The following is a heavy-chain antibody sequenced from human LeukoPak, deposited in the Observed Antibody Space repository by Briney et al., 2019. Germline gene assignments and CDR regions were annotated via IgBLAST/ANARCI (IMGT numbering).Heavy chain of an antibody. CDR2: VYYTGTT. Sequence: SETLSLTCTVSGGSISGSTYYWAWNRQPPGKGPEWIGSVYYTGTTYYNPSLRSRVTIAVDTSKNQFSLKLSSVTAADTAVYYCARRWTTVTTSWFDPWGRGALVTVSS. V-gene: IGHV4-39*01. J-gene: IGHJ5*02. CDR3: ARRWTTVTTSWFDP. CDR1: GGSISGSTYY. D-gene: IGHD4-17*01.